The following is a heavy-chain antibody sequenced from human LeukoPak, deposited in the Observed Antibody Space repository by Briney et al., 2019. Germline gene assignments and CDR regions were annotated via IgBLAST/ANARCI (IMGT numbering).Heavy chain of an antibody. J-gene: IGHJ4*02. CDR2: IYYSGST. CDR1: GGSISSYY. V-gene: IGHV4-59*01. D-gene: IGHD6-13*01. CDR3: ARDGKGSSWTFDY. Sequence: PSETLSLTCTVSGGSISSYYWSWIRQPPGKGLEWIGYIYYSGSTNYNPSLKSRVTISVDTSKNQFSLKLSSVTAADTAVYYCARDGKGSSWTFDYWGQGTLVTVSS.